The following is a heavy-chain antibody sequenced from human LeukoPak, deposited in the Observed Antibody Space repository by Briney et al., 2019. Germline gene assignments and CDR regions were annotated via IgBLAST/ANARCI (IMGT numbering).Heavy chain of an antibody. J-gene: IGHJ6*02. CDR3: ARASRGDSTYYGMDV. Sequence: EGSLRLSCAASGFTVSSNYMSWVRQAPGKGLEWVSVIYSGGSTYYADSVKGRFTISRDNSKNTLYLQMNSLRAEDTAVYYCARASRGDSTYYGMDVWGQGTTVTVSS. V-gene: IGHV3-66*01. CDR1: GFTVSSNY. CDR2: IYSGGST. D-gene: IGHD4-17*01.